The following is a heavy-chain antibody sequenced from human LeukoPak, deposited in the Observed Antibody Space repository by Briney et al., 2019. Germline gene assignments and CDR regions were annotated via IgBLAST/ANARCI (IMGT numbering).Heavy chain of an antibody. CDR1: GFTFSDYY. D-gene: IGHD2-8*01. J-gene: IGHJ3*02. Sequence: KPGGSLRLSRAASGFTFSDYYMSWIRQAPGKGLEWVSYICSASSYTNYTDSVKGRFTISRDNAKNTLYLQMNSLRAEDTAVYYCARDLFCSNGVCYGDAFDIWGQGTMVTVSS. V-gene: IGHV3-11*06. CDR3: ARDLFCSNGVCYGDAFDI. CDR2: ICSASSYT.